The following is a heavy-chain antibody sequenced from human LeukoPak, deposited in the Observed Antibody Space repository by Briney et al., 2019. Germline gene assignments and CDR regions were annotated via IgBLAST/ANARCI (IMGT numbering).Heavy chain of an antibody. J-gene: IGHJ5*02. CDR3: ARLAYSGSYFGWFDP. D-gene: IGHD1-26*01. CDR1: GGSISSYY. CDR2: MYTTGST. Sequence: SETLSLTCTVSGGSISSYYWNWIQQPPGKGLEWMGYMYTTGSTNYNPSLKSRVTISVDTSKNQFSLKLSSVTAADTAVYYCARLAYSGSYFGWFDPWGQGTLVTVSS. V-gene: IGHV4-4*09.